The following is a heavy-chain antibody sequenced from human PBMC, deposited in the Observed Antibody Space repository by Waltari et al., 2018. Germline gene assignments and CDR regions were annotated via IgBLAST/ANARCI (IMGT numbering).Heavy chain of an antibody. CDR3: ANGLCGGNCYTLFH. Sequence: QVQLVESGGSVVQPGRSLRLSCAASGFTFSNYGMHWVRQAPGKGLEGVALISYDGSNKYSDSVKGRFTISRDNSKNTVDLQMNSLRAEDTAVYYCANGLCGGNCYTLFHWGQGTLVTVSS. V-gene: IGHV3-30*18. D-gene: IGHD2-15*01. CDR1: GFTFSNYG. J-gene: IGHJ4*02. CDR2: ISYDGSNK.